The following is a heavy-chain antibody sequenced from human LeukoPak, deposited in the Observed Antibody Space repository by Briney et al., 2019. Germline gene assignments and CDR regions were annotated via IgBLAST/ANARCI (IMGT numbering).Heavy chain of an antibody. CDR1: GGSFSGYY. J-gene: IGHJ4*02. D-gene: IGHD4-17*01. CDR2: INHSAST. V-gene: IGHV4-34*01. Sequence: KPSETLSLTCAVYGGSFSGYYWSWIRQPPGKGLEWIGDINHSASTNYNPSLKSRVTISVDTSKKQFSLKLTSVTAADTAVYYCARGPHYGARTFDYWGQGTLVTVSS. CDR3: ARGPHYGARTFDY.